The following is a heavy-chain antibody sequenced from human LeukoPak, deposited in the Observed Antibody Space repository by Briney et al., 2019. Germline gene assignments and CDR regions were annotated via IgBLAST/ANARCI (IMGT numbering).Heavy chain of an antibody. Sequence: GESLKISCKGSGDSFTSYWIGWVRQMPGKGLEWMGIIYPGDSDTRYSPSFQGQVTISADKSISTAYLQWSSLKASDTAMYYCARDGNHYDFWSGYPTDNWFDPRGQGTVVTVSS. D-gene: IGHD3-3*01. CDR2: IYPGDSDT. CDR1: GDSFTSYW. CDR3: ARDGNHYDFWSGYPTDNWFDP. V-gene: IGHV5-51*01. J-gene: IGHJ5*02.